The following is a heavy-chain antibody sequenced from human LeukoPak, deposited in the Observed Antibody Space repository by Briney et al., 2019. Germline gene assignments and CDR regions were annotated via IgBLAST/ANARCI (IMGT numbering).Heavy chain of an antibody. CDR2: IRYDGSNK. V-gene: IGHV3-30*02. D-gene: IGHD3-3*01. Sequence: GGSLRLSCAASGFTFSSYGMHWVRQAPGKGLEWVAFIRYDGSNKYYADSVKGRFTISRDNSKNTLYLQMNSLRAEDTAVYYCARDVGFGVVIIGYFDYWGQGTLVTVSS. CDR3: ARDVGFGVVIIGYFDY. J-gene: IGHJ4*02. CDR1: GFTFSSYG.